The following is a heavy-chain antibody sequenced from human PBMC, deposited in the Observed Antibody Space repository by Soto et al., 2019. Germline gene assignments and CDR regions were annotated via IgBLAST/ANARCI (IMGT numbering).Heavy chain of an antibody. Sequence: QVQLQESGPGLVKPSETLSLTCTVSGGSISNYYWTWIRQPPGKGLEWIGYISYTGSTNYNPSLQRRLTIPVDTSQNPFSLKLGSVPDADTAVYYCAREYCSGGGCYSFFDYWGQGPLVTASS. CDR1: GGSISNYY. D-gene: IGHD2-15*01. J-gene: IGHJ4*02. CDR2: ISYTGST. V-gene: IGHV4-59*01. CDR3: AREYCSGGGCYSFFDY.